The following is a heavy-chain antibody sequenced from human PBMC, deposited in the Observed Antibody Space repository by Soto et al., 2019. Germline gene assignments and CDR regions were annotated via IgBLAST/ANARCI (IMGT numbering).Heavy chain of an antibody. CDR3: ARGVSAGVDY. CDR2: MQPSTGRT. V-gene: IGHV1-8*01. D-gene: IGHD1-26*01. Sequence: ASVKVSCTASGYSFTSLDINLVRQTAGQGLEWMGWMQPSTGRTGYAQKFQGRVTMTRDTSINTAYMELTTLTSDDTAFYYCARGVSAGVDYWGQGTLVTISS. CDR1: GYSFTSLD. J-gene: IGHJ4*02.